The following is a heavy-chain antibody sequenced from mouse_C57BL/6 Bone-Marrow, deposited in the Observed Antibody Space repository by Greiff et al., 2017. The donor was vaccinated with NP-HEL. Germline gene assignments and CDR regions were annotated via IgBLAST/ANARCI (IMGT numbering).Heavy chain of an antibody. J-gene: IGHJ3*01. V-gene: IGHV1-81*01. D-gene: IGHD1-1*01. Sequence: VKLVESGAELARPGASVKLSCKASGYTFTSYGISWVKQRTGQGLEWIGEIYPRSGNTYYNEKFKGKATLTADKSSSTAYMELRSLTSEDSAVYFCARWDYGSSYVAYWGQGTLVTVSA. CDR2: IYPRSGNT. CDR1: GYTFTSYG. CDR3: ARWDYGSSYVAY.